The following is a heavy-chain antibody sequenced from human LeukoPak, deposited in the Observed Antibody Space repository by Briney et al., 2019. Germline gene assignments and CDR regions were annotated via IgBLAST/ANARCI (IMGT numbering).Heavy chain of an antibody. J-gene: IGHJ4*02. CDR3: AKQNFGDYVFDY. CDR2: ISWNSGSI. D-gene: IGHD4-17*01. CDR1: GFTFDDYA. V-gene: IGHV3-9*01. Sequence: GRSLRLSCAASGFTFDDYAMHWVRQAPGKGLERVSGISWNSGSIGYADSVKGRFTISRDNAKNSLYLQMNSLRAEDTALYYCAKQNFGDYVFDYWGQGTLVTVSS.